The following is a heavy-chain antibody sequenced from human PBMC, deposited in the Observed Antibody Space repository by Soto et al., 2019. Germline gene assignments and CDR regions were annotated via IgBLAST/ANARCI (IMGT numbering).Heavy chain of an antibody. Sequence: QVQLVESGGGVVQPGRSLRLSCAASGFTFSSYGMHWVRQAPGKGLEWVAVISYDGSNKYYADSVKGRFTISRDNSKNTLYLQMNSLRAEDTAVYYCAKEGAGRGYCSGGSCYGAAAFGYWGQGTLVTVSS. CDR3: AKEGAGRGYCSGGSCYGAAAFGY. J-gene: IGHJ4*02. CDR1: GFTFSSYG. D-gene: IGHD2-15*01. V-gene: IGHV3-30*18. CDR2: ISYDGSNK.